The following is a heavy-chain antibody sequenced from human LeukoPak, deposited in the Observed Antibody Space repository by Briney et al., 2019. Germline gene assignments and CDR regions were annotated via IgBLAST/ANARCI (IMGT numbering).Heavy chain of an antibody. CDR3: AKLFYGSGMHHVDY. D-gene: IGHD3-10*01. J-gene: IGHJ4*02. Sequence: GGSLRLSCAASGFTFRSCGIHWVRQAPGKGPEWVTVIWYDGGKKYYADSVKGRFTISRDNSKNTLYLQVNSLRAEDTAVYYCAKLFYGSGMHHVDYWGQGTLVTVS. CDR2: IWYDGGKK. V-gene: IGHV3-33*06. CDR1: GFTFRSCG.